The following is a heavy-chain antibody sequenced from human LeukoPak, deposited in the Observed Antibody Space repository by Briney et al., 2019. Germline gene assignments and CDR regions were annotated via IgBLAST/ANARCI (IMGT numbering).Heavy chain of an antibody. J-gene: IGHJ6*03. CDR3: ARGITGTTFYYYYYYMDV. V-gene: IGHV1-8*01. CDR2: MNPNSGNT. Sequence: SVKVSCKASGYTFTSYDINWVRQAPGQGLEWMGWMNPNSGNTGYAQKFQGRVTMTRSTSISTAYMELSSLRSEDTAVYYCARGITGTTFYYYYYYMDVWGKGTTVTVSS. D-gene: IGHD1-7*01. CDR1: GYTFTSYD.